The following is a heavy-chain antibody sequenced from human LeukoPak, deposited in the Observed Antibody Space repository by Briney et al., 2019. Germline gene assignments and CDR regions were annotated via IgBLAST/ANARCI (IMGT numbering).Heavy chain of an antibody. D-gene: IGHD6-13*01. J-gene: IGHJ4*02. CDR1: GDSVSGDSGA. CDR2: TYYRSKWYN. V-gene: IGHV6-1*01. Sequence: SQTLSLTCAISGDSVSGDSGAWNWIRQSPSRDLEWLGRTYYRSKWYNDYAVSVKSRITINPDTSKSQLSLQLNSVTPEDTAVYYCASRGWQQRVIDYWGQGTLVTVSS. CDR3: ASRGWQQRVIDY.